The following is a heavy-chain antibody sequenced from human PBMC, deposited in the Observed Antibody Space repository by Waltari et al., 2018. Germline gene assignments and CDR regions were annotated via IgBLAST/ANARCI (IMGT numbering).Heavy chain of an antibody. V-gene: IGHV4-31*03. J-gene: IGHJ4*02. CDR1: GGSISSGGYY. D-gene: IGHD3-22*01. CDR2: IYYSGST. CDR3: ARGGSYYDSYFDY. Sequence: QVQLQESGPGLVKPSQTLSLTCTVSGGSISSGGYYWSWIRQHPGKGLEWIGYIYYSGSTYYTPSLKSRVTISVDTSKNQLSLKLSSVTAADTAVYYCARGGSYYDSYFDYWGQGTLVTVSS.